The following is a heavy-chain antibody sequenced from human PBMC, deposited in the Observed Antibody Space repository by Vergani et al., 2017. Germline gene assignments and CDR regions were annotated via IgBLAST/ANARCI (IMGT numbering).Heavy chain of an antibody. CDR2: ISGSGGST. CDR1: GFTFSSYA. Sequence: EVQLVESGGGLVQPGRSLRLSCAASGFTFSSYAMSWVRQAPGKGLEWVSAISGSGGSTYYADSVKGRFTISRDNSKNTLYLQMNSLRAEDTAVYYCAKDKEQWLVTRYYYGMDVWGQGTTVTVSS. D-gene: IGHD6-19*01. V-gene: IGHV3-23*04. CDR3: AKDKEQWLVTRYYYGMDV. J-gene: IGHJ6*02.